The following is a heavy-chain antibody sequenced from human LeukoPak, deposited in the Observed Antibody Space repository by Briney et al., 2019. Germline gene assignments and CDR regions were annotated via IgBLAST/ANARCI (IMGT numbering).Heavy chain of an antibody. CDR2: IKQDGGQI. Sequence: GGSLRLSCAASELTFSSYWMSWVRQAPGKGLEWVANIKQDGGQIYYLDSVKGRFTVSRDNAKNSLYLQMNSLRAEDTAVYYCARLGARQMLEYWGQGTLVTVSS. D-gene: IGHD4-17*01. J-gene: IGHJ4*02. CDR3: ARLGARQMLEY. CDR1: ELTFSSYW. V-gene: IGHV3-7*01.